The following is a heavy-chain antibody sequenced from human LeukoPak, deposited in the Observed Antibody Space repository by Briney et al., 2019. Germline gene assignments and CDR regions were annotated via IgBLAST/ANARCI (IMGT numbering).Heavy chain of an antibody. CDR2: IKPNSGGT. V-gene: IGHV1-2*02. Sequence: ASVKVSCKASGYTFTGYYIHWVRQAPGQGLEWMGWIKPNSGGTAYAQKFQSRVTMTWDTSISTAYMELSSLRSEDTAVYYCARNSSRDFDYWGQGTLVTVSS. D-gene: IGHD5-18*01. J-gene: IGHJ4*02. CDR3: ARNSSRDFDY. CDR1: GYTFTGYY.